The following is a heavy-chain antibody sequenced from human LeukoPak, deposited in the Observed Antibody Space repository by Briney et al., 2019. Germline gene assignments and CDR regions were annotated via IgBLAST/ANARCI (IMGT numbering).Heavy chain of an antibody. V-gene: IGHV5-10-1*01. Sequence: GESLKIYCKVSGYSFPSYWITWVRQVPGKGLEWMGRIAPSDSYTNYNPSFEGHVTMSVEKSITTVYLQWSSLKASDTAMYYCVRQPPGVYDTTQNWFDPWGQGTLVTVSS. CDR2: IAPSDSYT. J-gene: IGHJ5*02. CDR3: VRQPPGVYDTTQNWFDP. D-gene: IGHD3-22*01. CDR1: GYSFPSYW.